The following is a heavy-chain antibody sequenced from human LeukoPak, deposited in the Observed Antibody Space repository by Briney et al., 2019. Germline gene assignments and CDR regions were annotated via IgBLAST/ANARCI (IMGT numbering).Heavy chain of an antibody. CDR2: INPNSGGP. D-gene: IGHD5-18*01. CDR3: VRGYSYGSYFDY. Sequence: ASVKVSCKTSGYSFTGYYIHWVRQAPGQGLEWMGRINPNSGGPNYGQKFQGTVTMTRDTSISTAYLELSNLRSDDTAAYSCVRGYSYGSYFDYWGQGSLVTVSS. V-gene: IGHV1-2*06. CDR1: GYSFTGYY. J-gene: IGHJ4*02.